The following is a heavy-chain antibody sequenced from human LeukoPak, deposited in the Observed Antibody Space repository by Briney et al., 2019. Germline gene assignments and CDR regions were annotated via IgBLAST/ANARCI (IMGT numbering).Heavy chain of an antibody. CDR3: FDY. CDR1: GYLFTAYD. V-gene: IGHV1-2*02. CDR2: INPSIGDT. Sequence: AAVKVSCKTSGYLFTAYDIHWVRQAPGQGLEWMGWINPSIGDTVVAQKFQDRVTMTRDTSISTAYMDLSSLRSDDSAVYPYFDYWGQGTLFIVSS. J-gene: IGHJ4*02.